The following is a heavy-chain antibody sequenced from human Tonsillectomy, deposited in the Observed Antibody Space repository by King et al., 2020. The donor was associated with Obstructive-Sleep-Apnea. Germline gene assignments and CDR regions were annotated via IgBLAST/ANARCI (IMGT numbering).Heavy chain of an antibody. Sequence: VQLVESGGGLVQPGGTLRLSCTASGFTFSNYAMTWVRQAPGKGLEWVSGISVRGGSTYYADSGKGRFTISRDNSKNTLYLHMNSLRADDTAVYYCAKGVSGWSTTFDYWGQGTLVTVSS. CDR3: AKGVSGWSTTFDY. V-gene: IGHV3-23*04. D-gene: IGHD6-19*01. CDR1: GFTFSNYA. CDR2: ISVRGGST. J-gene: IGHJ4*02.